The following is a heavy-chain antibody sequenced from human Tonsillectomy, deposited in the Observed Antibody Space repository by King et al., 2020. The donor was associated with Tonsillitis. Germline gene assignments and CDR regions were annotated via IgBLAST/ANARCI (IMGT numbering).Heavy chain of an antibody. D-gene: IGHD3-22*01. Sequence: VQPVESGGGLVQPGGSLRLSCAASGFTFSSYWMHWVRQAPGKGLVWVSRINSDGSSTSYADSVKGRFTISRDNAKNTLYLQMNSLRAEDTAVYYCARGPTYYYDSSGKIGNDYWGQGTLVTVSS. J-gene: IGHJ4*02. CDR2: INSDGSST. CDR3: ARGPTYYYDSSGKIGNDY. V-gene: IGHV3-74*01. CDR1: GFTFSSYW.